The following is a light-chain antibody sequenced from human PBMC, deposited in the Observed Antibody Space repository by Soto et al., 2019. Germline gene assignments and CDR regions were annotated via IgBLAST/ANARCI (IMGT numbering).Light chain of an antibody. V-gene: IGLV1-44*01. Sequence: QSVLTQPPSVSAAPGQKVTISCSGSSSNIGGNSVSWYQQLPGTAPKLLIYSNNRRPSGVPDRFSASKSGTSASLAISGLQSEDEADYYCAAWDYSLTGFYGFGTGTKVTVL. J-gene: IGLJ1*01. CDR2: SNN. CDR3: AAWDYSLTGFYG. CDR1: SSNIGGNS.